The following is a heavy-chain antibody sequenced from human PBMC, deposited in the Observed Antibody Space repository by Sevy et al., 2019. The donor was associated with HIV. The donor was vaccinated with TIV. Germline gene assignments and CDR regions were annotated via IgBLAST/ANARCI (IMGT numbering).Heavy chain of an antibody. CDR2: IWYDGINK. CDR1: GFTFNTYG. CDR3: ARDFLRGQWLVRGNFQH. Sequence: GGSLRLSCAASGFTFNTYGMHWVRQAPGKGLEWVAVIWYDGINKFYADSVKGRFTISRDNSKNTLYLQMNSLRAEDTAVYYSARDFLRGQWLVRGNFQHWGQGTLVTVSS. V-gene: IGHV3-33*01. D-gene: IGHD6-19*01. J-gene: IGHJ1*01.